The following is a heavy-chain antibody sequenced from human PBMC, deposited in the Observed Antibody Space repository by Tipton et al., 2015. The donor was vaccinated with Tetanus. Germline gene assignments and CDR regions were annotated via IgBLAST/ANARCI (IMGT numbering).Heavy chain of an antibody. D-gene: IGHD3-10*01. Sequence: VQLVQSGAEVKKPGESLKISCKGSGYSFTSYWIGWVRQMPGKCLEWMGIIYPGDSDTRYSPSFLGQVTISADKSISTAYLLWRRLKASDTAMDYCARLGSDCYGTGRLLTAQNWFDPWGQGTLVTVSS. CDR2: IYPGDSDT. J-gene: IGHJ5*02. CDR3: ARLGSDCYGTGRLLTAQNWFDP. V-gene: IGHV5-51*01. CDR1: GYSFTSYW.